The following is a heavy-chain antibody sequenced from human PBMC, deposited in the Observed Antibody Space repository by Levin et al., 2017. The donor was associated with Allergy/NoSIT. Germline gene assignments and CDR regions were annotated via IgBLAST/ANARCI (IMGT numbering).Heavy chain of an antibody. J-gene: IGHJ2*01. Sequence: SCAASGFTFSDYYMSWIRQAPGKGLEWVSYISSSSSYTNYADSVKGRFTISRDNAKNSLYLQMNSLRAEDTAVYYCASIAVAGKGRDWYFDLWGRGTLVTVSS. CDR1: GFTFSDYY. D-gene: IGHD6-19*01. CDR2: ISSSSSYT. V-gene: IGHV3-11*03. CDR3: ASIAVAGKGRDWYFDL.